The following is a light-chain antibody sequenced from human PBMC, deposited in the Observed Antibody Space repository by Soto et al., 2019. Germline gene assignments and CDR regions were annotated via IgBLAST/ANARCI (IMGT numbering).Light chain of an antibody. Sequence: SYELTQPPSVSVAPGKTARITCGGNNIGSKSVHWYQQKPGQAPVLVIYYDSDRLSGIPERFSGSNSGNTATLTISRVEAGDEADYYCQVWDSSSDHHVVFGGGTKLTVL. CDR3: QVWDSSSDHHVV. CDR1: NIGSKS. CDR2: YDS. V-gene: IGLV3-21*04. J-gene: IGLJ2*01.